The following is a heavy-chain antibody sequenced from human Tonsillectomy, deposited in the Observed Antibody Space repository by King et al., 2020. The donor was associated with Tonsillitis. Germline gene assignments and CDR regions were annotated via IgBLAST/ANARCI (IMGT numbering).Heavy chain of an antibody. CDR2: INSDGSST. J-gene: IGHJ4*02. CDR1: GFTFSSYW. D-gene: IGHD6-13*01. Sequence: VQLVESGGGLVQPGGSLRLSCAAAGFTFSSYWMHWVRQAPGKGLVWVSRINSDGSSTSYADSVKGRVTISRDNAKNTLYLQMNSLRAEDTAVYYCASAGYSSSWYLCYWGQGTLVTVSS. V-gene: IGHV3-74*01. CDR3: ASAGYSSSWYLCY.